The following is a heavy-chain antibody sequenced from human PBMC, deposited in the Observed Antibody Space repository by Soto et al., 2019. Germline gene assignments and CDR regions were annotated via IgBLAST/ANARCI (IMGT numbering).Heavy chain of an antibody. D-gene: IGHD4-17*01. Sequence: QVQLQESGPGLVKPSETLSLTCTVSGGSISSYYWSWIRQPPGKGLEWIGHIYYSGSTNYNPSLKSRVTISVDTSKNQFSLKLSSVTAADTAVYYCARGTGPYGMDVWGQGTTVTVSS. CDR1: GGSISSYY. CDR2: IYYSGST. CDR3: ARGTGPYGMDV. V-gene: IGHV4-59*01. J-gene: IGHJ6*02.